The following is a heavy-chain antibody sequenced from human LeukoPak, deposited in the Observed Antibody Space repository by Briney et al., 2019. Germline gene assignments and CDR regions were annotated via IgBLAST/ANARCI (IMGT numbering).Heavy chain of an antibody. Sequence: GASVKVSCKASGGTFSSYAISWVRQARGQGLEWMGRIIPILGIANYAQKFQGRVTITADKSTSTAYMELSSLRSEDTAVYYCARSYGSGTVDYWGQGTLVTVSS. D-gene: IGHD3-10*01. CDR2: IIPILGIA. V-gene: IGHV1-69*04. CDR3: ARSYGSGTVDY. J-gene: IGHJ4*02. CDR1: GGTFSSYA.